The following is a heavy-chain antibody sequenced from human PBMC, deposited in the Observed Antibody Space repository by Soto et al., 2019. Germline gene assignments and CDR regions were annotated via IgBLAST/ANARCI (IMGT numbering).Heavy chain of an antibody. CDR2: FDPEDGET. J-gene: IGHJ4*02. CDR1: GYTLTELS. Sequence: ASVKVSCKVSGYTLTELSMHWVRQAPGKGLEWMGGFDPEDGETIYAQKFQGRVTMTEDTSTDTAYMQLSSLRSEDTAVYYCATVGPPGIAAAATAGGYWGQGTLITVSS. V-gene: IGHV1-24*01. D-gene: IGHD6-13*01. CDR3: ATVGPPGIAAAATAGGY.